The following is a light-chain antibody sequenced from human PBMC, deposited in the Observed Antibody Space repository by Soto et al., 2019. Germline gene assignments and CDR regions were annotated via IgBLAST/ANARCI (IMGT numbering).Light chain of an antibody. V-gene: IGKV1-17*01. J-gene: IGKJ1*01. Sequence: DIQMTQSPSVLSASVGDRVTITCRASQSIGKHLNWYQQKPGKAPKLLIYDASSLESGVPSRFSGSGSGTEFTLTISSLQPEDFATYYCLQHNSYPRTFGQGTKVDIK. CDR1: QSIGKH. CDR3: LQHNSYPRT. CDR2: DAS.